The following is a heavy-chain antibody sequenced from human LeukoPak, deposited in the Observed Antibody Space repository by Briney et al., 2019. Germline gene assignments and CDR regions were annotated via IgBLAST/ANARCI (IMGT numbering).Heavy chain of an antibody. D-gene: IGHD5-24*01. CDR1: GFTVSSNY. J-gene: IGHJ5*02. CDR3: ARAYNYGLRWFDP. V-gene: IGHV3-53*01. CDR2: IYAGGST. Sequence: GGSLRLSCAASGFTVSSNYMSWVRQAPGKGPEWVSVIYAGGSTYYADSVKGRFTISRDNSKNTLYLQMNSLRAEDTAVYYCARAYNYGLRWFDPWGQGTLVTVSS.